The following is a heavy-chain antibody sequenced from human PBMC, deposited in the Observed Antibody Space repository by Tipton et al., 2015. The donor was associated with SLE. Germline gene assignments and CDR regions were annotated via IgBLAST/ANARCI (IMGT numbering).Heavy chain of an antibody. CDR1: GFTFSNYA. CDR2: ISGSGGST. J-gene: IGHJ4*02. CDR3: AKGGYSSSWYNFDY. D-gene: IGHD6-13*01. Sequence: SLRLSCATSGFTFSNYAMNWVRQAPGKGLEWVSAISGSGGSTHNAGSVKGRFTISRDNSKNTLYLQMNSLRGEDTAVYYCAKGGYSSSWYNFDYWGQGTLVTVSS. V-gene: IGHV3-23*01.